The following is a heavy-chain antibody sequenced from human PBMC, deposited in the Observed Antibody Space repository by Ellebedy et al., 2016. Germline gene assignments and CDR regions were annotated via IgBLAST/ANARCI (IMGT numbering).Heavy chain of an antibody. V-gene: IGHV4-39*07. Sequence: SETLSLTXTVSGGSIISSSSYWGWIRQPPGKGLEWIGSIYYGGSTYYNPSLKSRVTMSVDMFKNQLSLKLSSVTAADTAVYYCARSDRTLGYHFDYWGQGTLLTVSS. J-gene: IGHJ4*02. CDR2: IYYGGST. CDR1: GGSIISSSSY. D-gene: IGHD3-22*01. CDR3: ARSDRTLGYHFDY.